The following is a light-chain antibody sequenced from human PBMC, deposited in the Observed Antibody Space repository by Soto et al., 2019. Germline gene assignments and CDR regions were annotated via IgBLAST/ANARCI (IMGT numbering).Light chain of an antibody. CDR2: DAS. CDR3: QQRSNWPPT. CDR1: QSVSSY. J-gene: IGKJ5*01. Sequence: EIVLTQSPATLSFSPGERATLSCRASQSVSSYLAWYQQKPCHAPRLLIYDASNRATGIPARFSGSGSGTDFTLTISSLEPEDFAVYYCQQRSNWPPTFGQGTRLEIK. V-gene: IGKV3-11*01.